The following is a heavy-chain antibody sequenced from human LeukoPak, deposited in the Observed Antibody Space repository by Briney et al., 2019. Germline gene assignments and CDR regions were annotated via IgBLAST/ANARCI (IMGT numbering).Heavy chain of an antibody. CDR1: GFTFSDYY. CDR2: ISSSSSYT. Sequence: GGSLRLSCAASGFTFSDYYMSWIRQAPGKGLEWVSYISSSSSYTNYADSVKGRFTISRDNAKNSLYLQMNSLRAEDTAVYYCARDRLKDPAAGTSFLFVYWGQGTLVTVSS. D-gene: IGHD6-13*01. CDR3: ARDRLKDPAAGTSFLFVY. V-gene: IGHV3-11*06. J-gene: IGHJ4*02.